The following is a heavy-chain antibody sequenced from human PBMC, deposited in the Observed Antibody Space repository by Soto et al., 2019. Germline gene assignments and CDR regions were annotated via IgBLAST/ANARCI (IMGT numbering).Heavy chain of an antibody. J-gene: IGHJ4*02. Sequence: ASVKVSCKVSGYPFATYYIHWVRQAPGQGLEWMGWIDPRSGGTVYEQKFQGRVTMTRDTSISTVYMDLSGLTSDDTALYYCATDDYGIFPYWGQGSLVTVSS. V-gene: IGHV1-2*02. CDR3: ATDDYGIFPY. CDR2: IDPRSGGT. CDR1: GYPFATYY. D-gene: IGHD3-10*01.